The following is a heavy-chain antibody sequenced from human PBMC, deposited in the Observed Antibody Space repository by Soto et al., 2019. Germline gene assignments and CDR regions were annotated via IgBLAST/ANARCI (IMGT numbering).Heavy chain of an antibody. CDR2: IYSGGST. CDR3: ARVTSRSSSGF. J-gene: IGHJ4*03. CDR1: GFTVSSNY. Sequence: GGSLRLSCAASGFTVSSNYMSWVRQAPGKGLEWVSVIYSGGSTYYADSVKGRFTISRDNSKNTLYLQMNSLRAEDTAVYYCARVTSRSSSGFWGQGTLVTVSS. V-gene: IGHV3-53*01. D-gene: IGHD3-10*01.